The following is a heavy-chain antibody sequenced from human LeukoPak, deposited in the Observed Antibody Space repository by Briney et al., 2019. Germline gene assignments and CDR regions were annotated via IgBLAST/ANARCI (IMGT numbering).Heavy chain of an antibody. CDR2: IIPIFGTA. V-gene: IGHV1-69*13. CDR3: ARDPRYCTNGVCFNYYYYGMDV. CDR1: GGTFSSYA. Sequence: SVTVSCKASGGTFSSYAISWVRQAPGQGLEWMGGIIPIFGTANYAQKFQGRVTITADESTSTAYMELSSLRSEDTAVYYCARDPRYCTNGVCFNYYYYGMDVWGQGTTVTVSS. D-gene: IGHD2-8*01. J-gene: IGHJ6*02.